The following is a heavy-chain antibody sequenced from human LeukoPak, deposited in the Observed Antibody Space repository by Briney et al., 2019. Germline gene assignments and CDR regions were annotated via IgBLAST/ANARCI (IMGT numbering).Heavy chain of an antibody. CDR3: ARRCSSTSCYYYYGMDV. V-gene: IGHV3-48*02. J-gene: IGHJ6*02. CDR1: GFTVSSNY. CDR2: SSSSSSTI. D-gene: IGHD2-2*01. Sequence: GGSLRLSCAASGFTVSSNYMSWVRQAPGKGLEWVSYSSSSSSTIYYADSVKGRFTISRDNAKNSLYLQMNSLRDEDTAVYYCARRCSSTSCYYYYGMDVWGQGTTVTVSS.